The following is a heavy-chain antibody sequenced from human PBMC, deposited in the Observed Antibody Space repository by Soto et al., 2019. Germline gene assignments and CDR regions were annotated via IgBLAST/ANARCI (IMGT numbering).Heavy chain of an antibody. Sequence: PSETLSLTCAVYGGSFSGYYWSWIRQPPGKGLEWIGEINHSGSTNYNPSLKSRVTISVDTSKNQFSLKLSSVTAADTAVYYCASGSNSSSSSWYSFEPWGQGTLVTVSS. D-gene: IGHD6-13*01. V-gene: IGHV4-34*01. CDR3: ASGSNSSSSSWYSFEP. J-gene: IGHJ5*02. CDR2: INHSGST. CDR1: GGSFSGYY.